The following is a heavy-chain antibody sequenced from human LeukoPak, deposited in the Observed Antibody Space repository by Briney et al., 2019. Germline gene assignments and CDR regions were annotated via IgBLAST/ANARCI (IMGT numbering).Heavy chain of an antibody. CDR3: ARQVAARASDY. CDR2: ISSSSSYI. D-gene: IGHD6-6*01. J-gene: IGHJ4*02. Sequence: GGFLRLSRAASGFTFSSYSMNWVRQAPGKGLEWGSSISSSSSYIYYADSVKGRFTISRDNAKNSLYLQMNSLRAEDTAVYYCARQVAARASDYWGQGTLVTVSS. CDR1: GFTFSSYS. V-gene: IGHV3-21*01.